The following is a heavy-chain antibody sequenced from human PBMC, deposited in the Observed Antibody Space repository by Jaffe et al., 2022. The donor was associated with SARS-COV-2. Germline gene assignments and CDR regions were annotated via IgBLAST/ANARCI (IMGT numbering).Heavy chain of an antibody. CDR3: AAEATTRSALAFDY. Sequence: VQLVQSGPEVKKPGASVRLSCKASGYRFTNYYIHWVRQAPGQGLEYMGLIHPSGGSTNYPQKFLGRLTLTRDTSTSTVYLELSSLTSEDTAIYYCAAEATTRSALAFDYWGQGTLVTVSS. CDR2: IHPSGGST. J-gene: IGHJ4*02. D-gene: IGHD1-1*01. CDR1: GYRFTNYY. V-gene: IGHV1-46*01.